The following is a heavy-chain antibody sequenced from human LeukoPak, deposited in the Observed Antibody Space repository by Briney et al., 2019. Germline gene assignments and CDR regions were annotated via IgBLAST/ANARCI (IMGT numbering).Heavy chain of an antibody. V-gene: IGHV3-30-3*01. CDR1: GFTFSSYA. CDR2: ISYDGSNK. Sequence: QTGGSLRLSCAASGFTFSSYAMHWVRQAPGKGLEWVAVISYDGSNKYYADSVKGRFTISRDNSKNTLYLQMNSLRAEDTAVYYCARGEKREVPAADIGYWGQGTLVTVSS. J-gene: IGHJ4*02. D-gene: IGHD2-2*01. CDR3: ARGEKREVPAADIGY.